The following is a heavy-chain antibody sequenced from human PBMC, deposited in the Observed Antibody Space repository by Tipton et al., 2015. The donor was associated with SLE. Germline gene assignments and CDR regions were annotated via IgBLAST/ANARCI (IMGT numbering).Heavy chain of an antibody. D-gene: IGHD3-10*01. CDR1: GFTLSVYS. J-gene: IGHJ4*02. CDR2: ISSTSSYT. Sequence: SLRLSCVAPGFTLSVYSMNWVRQAPGKGLEWVSFISSTSSYTFYADSVKGRFTISRDNAKNSLFLQMNSLRVEDTAVYYCARENYRSGSSSFLDFWGQGTLVIVSS. CDR3: ARENYRSGSSSFLDF. V-gene: IGHV3-21*01.